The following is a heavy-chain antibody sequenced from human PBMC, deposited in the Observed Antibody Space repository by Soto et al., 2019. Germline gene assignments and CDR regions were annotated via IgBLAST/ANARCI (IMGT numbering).Heavy chain of an antibody. CDR1: GFSLTTSGVG. CDR2: IFWDGNK. J-gene: IGHJ1*01. Sequence: QITLRESGPTLVKPTQTLTLTCHFSGFSLTTSGVGVGWFRQKPGEALEWLALIFWDGNKRYSPSLNNRVTIAKDSSKNEFFLTMTNLGPGDTATALCAYFTPAMKGNFFESWGPGIHVTVSS. CDR3: AYFTPAMKGNFFES. V-gene: IGHV2-5*02. D-gene: IGHD3-3*01.